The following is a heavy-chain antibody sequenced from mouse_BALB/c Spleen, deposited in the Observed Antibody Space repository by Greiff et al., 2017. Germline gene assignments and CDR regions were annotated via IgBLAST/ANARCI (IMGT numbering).Heavy chain of an antibody. CDR3: ARGKFDWYFDV. CDR1: GFTFSDYY. V-gene: IGHV5-4*02. Sequence: EVQVVESGGGLVKPGGSLKLSCAASGFTFSDYYMYWVRQTPEKRLEWVATISDGGSYTYYPDSVKGRFTISRDNAKNNLYLQMSSLKSEDTAMYYCARGKFDWYFDVWGAGTTVTVSS. J-gene: IGHJ1*01. CDR2: ISDGGSYT.